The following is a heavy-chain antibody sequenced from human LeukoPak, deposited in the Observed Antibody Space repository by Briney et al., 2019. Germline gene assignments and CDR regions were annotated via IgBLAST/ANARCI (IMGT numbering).Heavy chain of an antibody. CDR2: ISSSRSYI. V-gene: IGHV3-21*01. D-gene: IGHD4-17*01. CDR3: ARDPTTVTTFYYYYYMDV. Sequence: GGSLRLSCAASGFTFSSYSMNWVRQAPGKGLEWGSSISSSRSYIYYADSVKGRFTISRDNAKNSLYLQMNSLRAEDTAVYYCARDPTTVTTFYYYYYMDVWGKGTTVTVSS. J-gene: IGHJ6*03. CDR1: GFTFSSYS.